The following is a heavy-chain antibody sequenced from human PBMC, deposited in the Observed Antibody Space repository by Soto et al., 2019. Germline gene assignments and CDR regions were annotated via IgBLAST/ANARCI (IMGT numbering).Heavy chain of an antibody. Sequence: PSETLSLTCTVSGGSISSGGYYWSWIRQHPGKGLEWIGYIYYSGSTYYNPSLKSRVTISVDTSKNQFSLKLSSVTAADTAVYYCAREGSLQDSDYAATGLDYWGQGTLVTVSS. CDR1: GGSISSGGYY. J-gene: IGHJ4*02. V-gene: IGHV4-31*03. CDR2: IYYSGST. CDR3: AREGSLQDSDYAATGLDY. D-gene: IGHD4-4*01.